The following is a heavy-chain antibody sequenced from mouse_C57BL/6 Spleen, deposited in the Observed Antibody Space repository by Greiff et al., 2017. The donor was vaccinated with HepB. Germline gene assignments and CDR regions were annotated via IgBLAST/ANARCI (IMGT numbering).Heavy chain of an antibody. D-gene: IGHD2-4*01. Sequence: QVQLQQPGTELVKPGASVKLSCKASGYTFTSYWMHWVKQSPGKGLEWIGNINPSNGGTNYNEKFKSKATLTVDKASSTAYMQLSSLTSEDSAVYYCAREGGDYDWYFDVWGAGTTVTVSS. J-gene: IGHJ1*01. CDR2: INPSNGGT. V-gene: IGHV1-53*01. CDR3: AREGGDYDWYFDV. CDR1: GYTFTSYW.